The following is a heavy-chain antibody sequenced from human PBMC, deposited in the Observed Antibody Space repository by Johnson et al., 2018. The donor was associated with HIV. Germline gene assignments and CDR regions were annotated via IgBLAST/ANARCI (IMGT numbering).Heavy chain of an antibody. Sequence: VQLVESGGGLVQPGGSLRLSCAASGFTFSRYWMSWVRQAPGKGLEWVANIKQDGSEKYYVDSVKRRFTISRDNAKNSLYLQMNSLRAEDTAVYYCARDEYPLRAAAWKSAFDIWGQGTMVTVSS. CDR2: IKQDGSEK. V-gene: IGHV3-7*01. CDR3: ARDEYPLRAAAWKSAFDI. D-gene: IGHD6-13*01. CDR1: GFTFSRYW. J-gene: IGHJ3*02.